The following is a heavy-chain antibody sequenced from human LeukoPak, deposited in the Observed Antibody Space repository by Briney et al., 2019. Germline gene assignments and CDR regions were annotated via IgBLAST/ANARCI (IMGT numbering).Heavy chain of an antibody. D-gene: IGHD3-22*01. J-gene: IGHJ1*01. Sequence: SETLSLTCTVSGASISSSYCTWIRQSAGEGLEWIGRMSSGGSTTYNPSFKGRVTMSLDTSKRQFSLNLSSVTAADTAVYYCARDQTYYVSSGYYYVTYLQHWGQDILVTVSS. CDR1: GASISSSY. CDR2: MSSGGST. V-gene: IGHV4-4*07. CDR3: ARDQTYYVSSGYYYVTYLQH.